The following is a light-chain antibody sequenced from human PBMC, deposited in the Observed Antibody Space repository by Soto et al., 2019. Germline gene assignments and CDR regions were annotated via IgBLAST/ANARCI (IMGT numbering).Light chain of an antibody. CDR2: GAS. Sequence: EIVMTQSPATLSVSPGERATLSCRASQSVSSNLAWYQQKPGQAPRLLLYGASTRATGIPARFSGSGSGTEFTLTLSSLQSEDFALYYCQQYNNWPPYTFGQGTKLEIK. CDR3: QQYNNWPPYT. CDR1: QSVSSN. V-gene: IGKV3-15*01. J-gene: IGKJ2*01.